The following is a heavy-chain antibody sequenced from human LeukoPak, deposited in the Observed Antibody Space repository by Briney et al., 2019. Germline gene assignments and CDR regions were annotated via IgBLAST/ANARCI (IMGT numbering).Heavy chain of an antibody. V-gene: IGHV4-34*01. Sequence: SETLSLTCAVYGGSFSGYYWSWIRQPPGKGLECMGEINYSGSTNYNPSLKSRVTISVDTTKNQFSLKLNSVTAADTAVYYCARGGGPQGYYMDVWGNGTTVTVSS. CDR2: INYSGST. CDR3: ARGGGPQGYYMDV. J-gene: IGHJ6*03. CDR1: GGSFSGYY.